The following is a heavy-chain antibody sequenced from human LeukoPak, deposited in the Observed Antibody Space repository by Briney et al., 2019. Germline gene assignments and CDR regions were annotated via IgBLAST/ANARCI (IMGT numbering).Heavy chain of an antibody. D-gene: IGHD2-2*01. J-gene: IGHJ2*01. CDR1: GFTFNYYA. V-gene: IGHV3-23*01. CDR3: AKDIVVVPAAIYWYFDL. Sequence: GGSLRLSCAASGFTFNYYAMNWVRQAPGKGLEWVSAILGGGDTTSYADSVKGRFTISRDNSKNTLYLQMNSLRAEDTAVYYCAKDIVVVPAAIYWYFDLWGRGTLVTVSS. CDR2: ILGGGDTT.